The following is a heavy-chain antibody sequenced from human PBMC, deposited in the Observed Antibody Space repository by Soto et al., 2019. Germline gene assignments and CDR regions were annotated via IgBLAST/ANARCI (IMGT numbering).Heavy chain of an antibody. J-gene: IGHJ5*02. CDR2: ISGSGGST. CDR1: GFTFSSYA. D-gene: IGHD3-22*01. CDR3: AKDSTRGYPSLGWFDP. V-gene: IGHV3-23*01. Sequence: GGSLRLSCAASGFTFSSYAMSWVRQAPGKGLEWVSAISGSGGSTYYADSVKGRFTISRDNSKNTLYLQMNSLRAEDTAVYYCAKDSTRGYPSLGWFDPWGQGTLVTVSS.